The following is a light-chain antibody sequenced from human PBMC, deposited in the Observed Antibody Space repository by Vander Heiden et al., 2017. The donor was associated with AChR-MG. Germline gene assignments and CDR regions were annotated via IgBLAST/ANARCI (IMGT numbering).Light chain of an antibody. J-gene: IGLJ2*01. Sequence: QSALTQPASVSGSPGQSITISCTVTSSDGGSYNLVTRYKQHPGKAPKLMSYEVSKRPSGVSNRFSGSKSGNTASLTISGLQAEDEADYYCCSYAGSSTLVFGGGTKLTVL. V-gene: IGLV2-23*02. CDR1: SSDGGSYNL. CDR3: CSYAGSSTLV. CDR2: EVS.